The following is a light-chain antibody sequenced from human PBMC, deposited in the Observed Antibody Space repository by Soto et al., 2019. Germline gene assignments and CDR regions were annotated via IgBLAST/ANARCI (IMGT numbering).Light chain of an antibody. V-gene: IGKV3-20*01. CDR2: GPS. CDR3: QQYDKSPPIT. J-gene: IGKJ5*01. CDR1: QSVTSNY. Sequence: EIVFTQSPGTLSLSPGERATLSCSASQSVTSNYLAWYQQKPGQAPRLLIYGPSSRATGIPDRFSGSGSGTDFTLTISRLEPEDFAVYFCQQYDKSPPITFGQGTRLEI.